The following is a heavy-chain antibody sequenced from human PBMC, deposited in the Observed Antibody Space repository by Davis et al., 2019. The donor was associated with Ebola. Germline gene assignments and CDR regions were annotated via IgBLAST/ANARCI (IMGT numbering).Heavy chain of an antibody. D-gene: IGHD3-3*01. CDR3: TRGSGFWSGYFTAHFEF. V-gene: IGHV1-2*02. Sequence: ASVKVSCKASGYTFTGYYIHWVRQAPGQGLEWMGWINPNSGDTKFLQKFQGRVTVTRDTSIRTAYMELPRLRSDDTAVFFCTRGSGFWSGYFTAHFEFWGQGTLVTVSS. J-gene: IGHJ4*01. CDR1: GYTFTGYY. CDR2: INPNSGDT.